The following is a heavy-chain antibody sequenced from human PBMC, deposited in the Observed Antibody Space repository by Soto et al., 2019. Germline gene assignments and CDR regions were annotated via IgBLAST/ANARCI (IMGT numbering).Heavy chain of an antibody. CDR2: IYYSGST. V-gene: IGHV4-31*03. Sequence: QVQLQESGPGLVKPSQTLSLTCTVSGGSISSGGYYWSWIRRHPGKGLEWIGYIYYSGSTYYNPSFKSRVTISVDTSKNQFSLKLTSVTAADTAVYYCARVPFGSNGVTYFDYWGQGTLVTVSS. D-gene: IGHD1-26*01. J-gene: IGHJ4*02. CDR1: GGSISSGGYY. CDR3: ARVPFGSNGVTYFDY.